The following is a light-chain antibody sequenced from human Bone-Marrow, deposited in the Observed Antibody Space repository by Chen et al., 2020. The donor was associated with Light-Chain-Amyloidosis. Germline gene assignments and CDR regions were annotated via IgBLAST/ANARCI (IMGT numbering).Light chain of an antibody. CDR1: NIGSTS. V-gene: IGLV3-21*02. CDR2: DDS. Sequence: SYVLTQPSSVSVAPGQTATIACGGNNIGSTSVHWYQQTPGPAPLLVGYDDSDRPSGIPERLAGSNSVTAATLTISRVEAGDEADYYCQVWDRCSDRPVFGGGTKLTVL. J-gene: IGLJ3*02. CDR3: QVWDRCSDRPV.